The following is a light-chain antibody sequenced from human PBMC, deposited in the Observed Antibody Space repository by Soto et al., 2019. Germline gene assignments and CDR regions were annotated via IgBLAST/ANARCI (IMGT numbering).Light chain of an antibody. CDR1: QSISGW. J-gene: IGKJ1*01. Sequence: DIQMTQSPSTLSASVGDRVTITCRASQSISGWLAWYQQKPGKAPKLLIYDASILESGVPSRFSGSGSGTEFTLTISSLQADDFATYYCQQYNSYWWTFGQGTKVEVK. V-gene: IGKV1-5*01. CDR3: QQYNSYWWT. CDR2: DAS.